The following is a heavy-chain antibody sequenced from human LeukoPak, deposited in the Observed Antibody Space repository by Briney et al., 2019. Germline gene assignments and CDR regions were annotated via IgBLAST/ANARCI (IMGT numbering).Heavy chain of an antibody. Sequence: GGSLRLSCAASGFTFSSYGVHWVRQAPGKGLEWVAFIRYDGSDKYYADSVKGRFTISRDNSKNTLYLQMNSLRAEDTAVYYCAKDKGFLTGYFDYWGQGTLVTVSS. CDR2: IRYDGSDK. CDR3: AKDKGFLTGYFDY. D-gene: IGHD3-9*01. CDR1: GFTFSSYG. V-gene: IGHV3-30*02. J-gene: IGHJ4*02.